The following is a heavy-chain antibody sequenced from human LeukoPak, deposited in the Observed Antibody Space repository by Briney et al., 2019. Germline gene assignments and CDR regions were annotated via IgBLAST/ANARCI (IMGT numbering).Heavy chain of an antibody. J-gene: IGHJ4*02. CDR2: INTDGSST. V-gene: IGHV3-74*01. Sequence: PGGSRRLSCAASGFTFTNYWMHWVRQAPGKGLVWVSRINTDGSSTNYADSVKGRFTVSRDNAKNTLYLQMNSLRVEDTAVYYCVRGTPGDYWGQGTLVTVSS. CDR3: VRGTPGDY. D-gene: IGHD2-15*01. CDR1: GFTFTNYW.